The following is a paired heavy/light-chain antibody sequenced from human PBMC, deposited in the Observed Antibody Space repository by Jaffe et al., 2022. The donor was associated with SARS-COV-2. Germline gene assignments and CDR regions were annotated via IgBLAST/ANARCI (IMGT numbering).Light chain of an antibody. V-gene: IGLV1-44*01. CDR2: SNN. J-gene: IGLJ2*01. CDR3: AAWDDSLNGPV. CDR1: SSNIRSNT. Sequence: QSVLTQPPSASGTPGQRVTISCSGSSSNIRSNTVNWYQQLPGTAPKLLIYSNNRRPSGVPDRFSGSKSDTSASLAISGLQSEDEADYYCAAWDDSLNGPVFGGGTKLTVL.
Heavy chain of an antibody. V-gene: IGHV4-61*02. CDR1: GGSFSSGSYY. CDR2: IYTSGST. CDR3: ARISVSSGNLYYHNGLDV. Sequence: QVQLQESGPGLVKPSQTLSLTCTVSGGSFSSGSYYWSWIRQPPGKGLEWIGRIYTSGSTYYNPSLKSRVTISVDTSKNQFSLRLTSVTAADTAVYYCARISVSSGNLYYHNGLDVWGQGTTVSVSS. J-gene: IGHJ6*02. D-gene: IGHD6-6*01.